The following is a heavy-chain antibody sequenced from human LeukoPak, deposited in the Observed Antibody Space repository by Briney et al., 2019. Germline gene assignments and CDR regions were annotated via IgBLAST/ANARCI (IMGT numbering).Heavy chain of an antibody. CDR3: ARVTHYYGSGDGMDV. J-gene: IGHJ6*02. CDR2: INPNSGGT. CDR1: GYTFTSYY. D-gene: IGHD3-10*01. Sequence: ASVKVSCKASGYTFTSYYMHWVRQAPGQGLEWMGWINPNSGGTNYAQKFQGRVTMTRDTSISTAYMELSRLRSDDTAVYYCARVTHYYGSGDGMDVWGQGTTVTVSS. V-gene: IGHV1-2*02.